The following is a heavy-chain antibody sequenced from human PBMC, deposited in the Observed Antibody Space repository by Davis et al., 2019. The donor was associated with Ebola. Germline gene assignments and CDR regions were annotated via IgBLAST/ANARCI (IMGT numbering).Heavy chain of an antibody. D-gene: IGHD2-15*01. Sequence: PGGSLRLSCAASGFTFSSYAMHWVRQAPGKGLEWVAVISYDGSNKYYADSVKGRFTISRDNFKQMLFLDMNNLRVDDTATYYCATNCSGDSCYSGGDYWGQGALVTVSS. CDR3: ATNCSGDSCYSGGDY. V-gene: IGHV3-30-3*01. CDR1: GFTFSSYA. J-gene: IGHJ4*02. CDR2: ISYDGSNK.